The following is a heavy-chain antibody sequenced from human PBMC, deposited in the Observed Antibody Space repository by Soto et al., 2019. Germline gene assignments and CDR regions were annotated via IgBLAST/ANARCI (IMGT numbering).Heavy chain of an antibody. CDR2: IDWDDDK. CDR1: GFSLSTSGMC. V-gene: IGHV2-70*01. CDR3: ARAYSSSWYVNPKQNWFDP. Sequence: GSGPTLVNPTQTLTLTCTFSGFSLSTSGMCVSWIRQPPGKALEWLALIDWDDDKYYSTSLKTRLTISKDTSKNQVVLTMTNMDPVDTATYYCARAYSSSWYVNPKQNWFDPWGQGTLVTVSS. D-gene: IGHD6-13*01. J-gene: IGHJ5*02.